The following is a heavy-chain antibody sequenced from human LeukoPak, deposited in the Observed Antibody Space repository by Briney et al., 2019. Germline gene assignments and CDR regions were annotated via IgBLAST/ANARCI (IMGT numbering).Heavy chain of an antibody. CDR2: INHSGNT. CDR1: GESLSGYY. V-gene: IGHV4-34*01. J-gene: IGHJ4*02. D-gene: IGHD2-2*01. Sequence: KPSETLSLTCAVYGESLSGYYWSWIRQPPGKGLEWIGEINHSGNTNYNPSPKSPVTISVDTSKNQFSLKLSSVTAADTAVYYCAKGAFYCSSTSCYGTRLYYFDYWGQGTLVTVSS. CDR3: AKGAFYCSSTSCYGTRLYYFDY.